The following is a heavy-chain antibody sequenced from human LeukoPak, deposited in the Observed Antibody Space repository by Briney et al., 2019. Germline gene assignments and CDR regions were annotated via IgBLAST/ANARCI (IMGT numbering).Heavy chain of an antibody. CDR3: ARWEYYDILTGYSYYFDY. V-gene: IGHV4-4*02. Sequence: PSGTLSLTCAVSGGSISSSNWWSWVRQPPGKGLEWIGEIYHSGSTNYNPSLKSRVTISVDKSKNQFSLKLSSVTAADTAVYYCARWEYYDILTGYSYYFDYWGQGTLVTVSS. J-gene: IGHJ4*02. CDR2: IYHSGST. CDR1: GGSISSSNW. D-gene: IGHD3-9*01.